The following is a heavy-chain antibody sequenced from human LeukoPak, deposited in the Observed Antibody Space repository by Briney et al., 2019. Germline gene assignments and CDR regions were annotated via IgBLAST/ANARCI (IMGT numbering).Heavy chain of an antibody. CDR1: GFTFSSYA. D-gene: IGHD1-26*01. CDR2: ISGSGVTT. CDR3: AKKVVVGATSPYSDFQD. J-gene: IGHJ1*01. Sequence: GGSLRLSCVASGFTFSSYAMSWVRQAPGKGLEWVSAISGSGVTTHYAGSVKGRFSISRDNSKNTLYLQMNSLRAEDAALYYCAKKVVVGATSPYSDFQDWGQGTLVTVSS. V-gene: IGHV3-23*01.